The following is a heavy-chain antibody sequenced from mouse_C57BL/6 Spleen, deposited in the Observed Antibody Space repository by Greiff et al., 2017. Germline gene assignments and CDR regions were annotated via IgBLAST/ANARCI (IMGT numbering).Heavy chain of an antibody. Sequence: VQLQQPGTELVTPGASVKLSCKASGYTFTSYWMHWVKQRPGQGLEWLGNINPSNGGTNYNEKFKSKATLTVDKSSSTAYVQLSSLTSEDAAVYYCARSGDYDAGYYFDYWGQGTTLTVSS. CDR2: INPSNGGT. J-gene: IGHJ2*01. CDR3: ARSGDYDAGYYFDY. V-gene: IGHV1-53*01. CDR1: GYTFTSYW. D-gene: IGHD2-4*01.